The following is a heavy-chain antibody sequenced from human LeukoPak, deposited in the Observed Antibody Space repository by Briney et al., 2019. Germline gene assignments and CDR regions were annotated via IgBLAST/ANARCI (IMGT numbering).Heavy chain of an antibody. CDR2: IKQDGSEK. CDR3: ARASYSSSSLFDY. D-gene: IGHD6-13*01. V-gene: IGHV3-7*01. CDR1: GFTFSSYG. J-gene: IGHJ4*02. Sequence: GGPLRLSCAASGFTFSSYGMHWVRQAPGKGLEWVANIKQDGSEKYYVDSVKGRFTISRDNAKNSLYLQMNSLRAEDTAVYYCARASYSSSSLFDYWGQGTLVTVSS.